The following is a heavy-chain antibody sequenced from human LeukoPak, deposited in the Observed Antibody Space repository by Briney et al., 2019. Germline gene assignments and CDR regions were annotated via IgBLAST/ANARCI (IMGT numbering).Heavy chain of an antibody. J-gene: IGHJ4*02. CDR2: IYPGDSDT. CDR3: ARQELDYDYVWGSYRAPRHFDY. Sequence: GESLKISCKGSGYSFTSYWIGWVRQMPGKGLEWMGIIYPGDSDTRYSPSFQSQVTISADKSISTAYLQWSSLKASDTAMYYCARQELDYDYVWGSYRAPRHFDYWGQGTVVTVSS. D-gene: IGHD3-16*02. CDR1: GYSFTSYW. V-gene: IGHV5-51*01.